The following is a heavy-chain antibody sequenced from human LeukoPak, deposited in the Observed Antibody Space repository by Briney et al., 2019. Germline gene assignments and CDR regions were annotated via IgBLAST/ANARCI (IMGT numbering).Heavy chain of an antibody. Sequence: SETLSLTCTVSGGSISSYYWSWIRQPPGKGLEWIGYIYYSGSTNYNPSLKSRVTISVDTSKNQFSLKLSSVTAADTAVYYCARDRAYSYFDLRGRGTLVTVSS. CDR3: ARDRAYSYFDL. CDR2: IYYSGST. V-gene: IGHV4-59*01. CDR1: GGSISSYY. D-gene: IGHD3-10*01. J-gene: IGHJ2*01.